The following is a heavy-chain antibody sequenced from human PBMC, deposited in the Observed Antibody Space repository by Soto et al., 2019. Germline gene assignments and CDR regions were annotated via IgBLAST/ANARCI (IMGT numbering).Heavy chain of an antibody. J-gene: IGHJ4*02. CDR2: IDPSDSQT. CDR3: ARQIYDSDTGPNFQYYFDS. Sequence: GESLKISCKGSGYSFAGYWITWVRRKPGKGLEWMGRIDPSDSQTYYSPSFRGHVTISVTKSITTVFLQWSSLRASDTAMYYCARQIYDSDTGPNFQYYFDSWGQGTPVTVSS. V-gene: IGHV5-10-1*01. CDR1: GYSFAGYW. D-gene: IGHD3-22*01.